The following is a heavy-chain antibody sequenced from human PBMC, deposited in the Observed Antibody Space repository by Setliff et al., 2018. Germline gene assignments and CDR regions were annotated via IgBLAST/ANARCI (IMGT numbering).Heavy chain of an antibody. Sequence: SETLSLTCAVYVGSFSGFHWRWIRQSPGKGLDWIGKINHSGSTNYNPSLKSRVTISGDTSKNHVSLKLSSVTAADTAVYYCARLSGFLYVDVWGKGTTVTVSS. D-gene: IGHD3-3*01. CDR1: VGSFSGFH. V-gene: IGHV4-34*01. CDR2: INHSGST. J-gene: IGHJ6*03. CDR3: ARLSGFLYVDV.